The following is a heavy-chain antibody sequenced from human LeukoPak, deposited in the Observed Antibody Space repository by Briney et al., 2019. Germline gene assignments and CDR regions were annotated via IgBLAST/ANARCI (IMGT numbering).Heavy chain of an antibody. CDR3: ARPLMVRGVMTIDY. Sequence: PSETLSLTCTVSGDSVNSGAYYWSWLRQPAGKEPEWIGRIYPLETTNYNPSLKSRVAISVDTSKNQFSLKLSSVTAADTAVYYCARPLMVRGVMTIDYWGQGTLVTVSS. CDR1: GDSVNSGAYY. CDR2: IYPLETT. J-gene: IGHJ4*02. V-gene: IGHV4-61*02. D-gene: IGHD3-10*01.